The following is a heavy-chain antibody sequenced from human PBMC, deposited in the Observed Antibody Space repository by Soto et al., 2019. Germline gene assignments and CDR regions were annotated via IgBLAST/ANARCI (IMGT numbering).Heavy chain of an antibody. J-gene: IGHJ4*02. D-gene: IGHD3-10*01. CDR1: GFTFSSYG. Sequence: QVPLVESGGGVVQPGRSLRLSCAASGFTFSSYGMHWVRQAPGKGLEWVAVISYDGSNKYYADSVKGRFTISRDNSKNTLYLQMNSLRAEDTAVYYCAKEGDLFFDYWGQGTLVTVSS. V-gene: IGHV3-30*18. CDR3: AKEGDLFFDY. CDR2: ISYDGSNK.